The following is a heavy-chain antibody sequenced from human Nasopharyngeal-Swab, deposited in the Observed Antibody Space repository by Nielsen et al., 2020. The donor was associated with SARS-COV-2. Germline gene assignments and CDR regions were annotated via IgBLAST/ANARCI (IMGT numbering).Heavy chain of an antibody. D-gene: IGHD6-6*01. CDR3: ARSLRGSSLHY. J-gene: IGHJ4*02. V-gene: IGHV3-21*01. Sequence: GESLKISCAASGFTFSSYSMNWVRQAPGKGLEWVSSISSSSSYIYYTDSVKGRFTISRDNAKNSLYLRMNSLRAEDTAVYYCARSLRGSSLHYWGQGTLVTVSS. CDR2: ISSSSSYI. CDR1: GFTFSSYS.